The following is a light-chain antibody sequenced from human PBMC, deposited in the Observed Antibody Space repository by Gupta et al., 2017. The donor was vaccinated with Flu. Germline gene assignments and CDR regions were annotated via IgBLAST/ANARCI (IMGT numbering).Light chain of an antibody. Sequence: GQTARITCSGDALPNQYAYWFQQKAGQAPTLLIFKDTERPSGVPERFSGSTSESTVTLTIDGVQPEDEADYFCQSADSTSTYYVFGSGTTVTVL. CDR2: KDT. CDR1: ALPNQY. J-gene: IGLJ1*01. CDR3: QSADSTSTYYV. V-gene: IGLV3-25*03.